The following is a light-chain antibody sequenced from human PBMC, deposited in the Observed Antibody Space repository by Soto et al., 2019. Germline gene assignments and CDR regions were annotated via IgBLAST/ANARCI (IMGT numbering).Light chain of an antibody. CDR2: KAS. J-gene: IGKJ4*01. CDR1: QSISSW. V-gene: IGKV1-5*03. Sequence: DIQMTQSPSTLSASVGDRVTITCRASQSISSWLAWYQQKPGKAPKLLIYKASSLEGGVPSRFSGSGSGTDFTLPISSLPPDDVAACYCQQSHSYSLTFGGGTKVDIK. CDR3: QQSHSYSLT.